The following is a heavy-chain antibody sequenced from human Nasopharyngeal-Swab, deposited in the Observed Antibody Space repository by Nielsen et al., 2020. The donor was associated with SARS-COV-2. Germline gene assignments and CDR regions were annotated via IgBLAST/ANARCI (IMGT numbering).Heavy chain of an antibody. CDR2: IVPALGLP. J-gene: IGHJ4*02. CDR1: GDTFTNSA. CDR3: AREGEYGAYDAPDY. V-gene: IGHV1-69*10. D-gene: IGHD5-12*01. Sequence: SVTVSCKTSGDTFTNSAISWVRQAPGQGLEWMGGIVPALGLPNYAQKFRGRVTISADRSTTTSYLELSSLRSEDTAIYYCAREGEYGAYDAPDYWGQGTLVTVSS.